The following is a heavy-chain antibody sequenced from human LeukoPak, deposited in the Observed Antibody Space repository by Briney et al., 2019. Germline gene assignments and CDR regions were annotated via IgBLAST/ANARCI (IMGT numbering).Heavy chain of an antibody. J-gene: IGHJ4*02. Sequence: SETLSLTCTVSGGSISSSSYYWGWIREPPGKGLEWIGSIYYSGSTFYNPSLKSRVTISVDTSKNQFSLKLSSVTAADTAVYYFARLRGSGSGAPDYWGQGTLVTVSS. CDR1: GGSISSSSYY. V-gene: IGHV4-39*01. CDR2: IYYSGST. CDR3: ARLRGSGSGAPDY. D-gene: IGHD3-10*01.